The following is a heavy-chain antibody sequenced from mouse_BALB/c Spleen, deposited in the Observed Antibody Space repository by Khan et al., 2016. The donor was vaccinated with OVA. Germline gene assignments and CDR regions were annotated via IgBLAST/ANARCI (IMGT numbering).Heavy chain of an antibody. V-gene: IGHV1-85*01. CDR2: MFPGDGST. Sequence: VQLQQSGAELVKPGASVKLSCKASGYTFTSYDINWVRQRPEQGLEWIGWMFPGDGSTKYNENFKGKATLTTDKSSNTAYMQLSRLTSADSGAGFCARGGYGGFAYWGQGTLVTVSA. CDR1: GYTFTSYD. CDR3: ARGGYGGFAY. D-gene: IGHD2-14*01. J-gene: IGHJ3*01.